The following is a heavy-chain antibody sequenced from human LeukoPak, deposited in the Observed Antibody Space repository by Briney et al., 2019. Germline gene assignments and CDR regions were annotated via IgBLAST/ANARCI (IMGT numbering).Heavy chain of an antibody. J-gene: IGHJ4*02. D-gene: IGHD6-19*01. CDR2: ISSSSSYI. CDR1: GFTFSSYS. V-gene: IGHV3-21*01. CDR3: ARVRDGSGWYDY. Sequence: GGSLRLSCAASGFTFSSYSMNWVRQAPGKGLEWVSSISSSSSYIYYADSVKGRFTISRDNAKNSLYLQMNSLRAEDTAVYYCARVRDGSGWYDYWGQGTLVTVSS.